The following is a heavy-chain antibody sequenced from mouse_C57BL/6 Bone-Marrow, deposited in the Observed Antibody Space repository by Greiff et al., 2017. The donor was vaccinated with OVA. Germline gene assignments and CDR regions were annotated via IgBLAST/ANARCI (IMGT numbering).Heavy chain of an antibody. V-gene: IGHV2-9-1*01. J-gene: IGHJ1*03. Sequence: VKLMESGPGLVAPSQSLSITCTVSGFSLTSYAISWVRQPPGKGLEWLGVIWTGGGTNYNSALKSRLSISKDNSKSQVFLKMNSLQTDDKARYYCARNVGCLRDRYFDVWGTGTTVTVSS. CDR3: ARNVGCLRDRYFDV. D-gene: IGHD2-2*01. CDR2: IWTGGGT. CDR1: GFSLTSYA.